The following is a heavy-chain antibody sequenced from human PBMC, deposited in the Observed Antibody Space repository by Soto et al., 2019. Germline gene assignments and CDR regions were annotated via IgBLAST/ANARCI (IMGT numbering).Heavy chain of an antibody. V-gene: IGHV3-30*03. CDR1: GFTFSSYG. D-gene: IGHD5-12*01. Sequence: GGSLRLSCAASGFTFSSYGMHWVRQAPGKGLEWVAVISYDGSNKYYADSVKGRFTISRDNSKNTLYLQMNSLRAEDTAVYYCARDARRNIVSVATLWNPPPFDYWGQGTLVTVSS. CDR3: ARDARRNIVSVATLWNPPPFDY. J-gene: IGHJ4*02. CDR2: ISYDGSNK.